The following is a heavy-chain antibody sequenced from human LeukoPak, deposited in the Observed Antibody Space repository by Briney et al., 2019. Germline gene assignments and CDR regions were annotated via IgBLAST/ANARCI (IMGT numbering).Heavy chain of an antibody. J-gene: IGHJ4*02. CDR1: GFTFSSYA. V-gene: IGHV3-23*01. CDR2: ITGSGVST. Sequence: GGSLRLSCAASGFTFSSYAMNWVRQAPGKGLAWVSTITGSGVSTYYADSVKGRFTISRDNSKNTLNLQMNSLRAEDAAVYYCARDRDYGDYADYFDYWGQGTLVTVSS. D-gene: IGHD4-17*01. CDR3: ARDRDYGDYADYFDY.